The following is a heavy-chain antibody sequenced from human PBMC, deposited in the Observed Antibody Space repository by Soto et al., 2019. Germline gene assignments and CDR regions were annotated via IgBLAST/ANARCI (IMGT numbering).Heavy chain of an antibody. D-gene: IGHD3-3*01. CDR3: ARHTIFGVVIIPWFDP. Sequence: SETLSLTCTVSGGSISSSDDSWGWIRRPPGKGLEWIGSTYYSGNTYYNPSLKSRVTISVDTSKNQFSLKLSSVTAADTAVYHCARHTIFGVVIIPWFDPWGQGSLVTVS. CDR1: GGSISSSDDS. CDR2: TYYSGNT. J-gene: IGHJ5*02. V-gene: IGHV4-39*01.